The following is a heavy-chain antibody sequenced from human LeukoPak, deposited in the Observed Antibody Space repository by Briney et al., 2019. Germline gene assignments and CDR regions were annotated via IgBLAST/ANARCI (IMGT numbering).Heavy chain of an antibody. J-gene: IGHJ5*02. CDR2: IYYSGST. CDR3: ARRVVVVPAAINWFDP. CDR1: GGSISSSSYY. V-gene: IGHV4-39*01. Sequence: SETLSLTCTVSGGSISSSSYYWGWIRQPPGKGLEWIGSIYYSGSTYYNPSLKSRVTISVDTSKNQFSLKLSSVTAADTAVHYCARRVVVVPAAINWFDPWGQGTLVTVSS. D-gene: IGHD2-2*02.